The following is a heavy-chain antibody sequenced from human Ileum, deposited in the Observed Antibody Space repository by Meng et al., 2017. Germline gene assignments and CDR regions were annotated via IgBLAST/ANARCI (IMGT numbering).Heavy chain of an antibody. CDR3: ARQWSGSYRHFDY. V-gene: IGHV4-4*02. J-gene: IGHJ4*02. D-gene: IGHD1-26*01. CDR1: GGSISTSDG. Sequence: QLREPGPRLLKPSGTLSLTCAVSGGSISTSDGWSWVRKPPGKGLEWIGEIHHSGSTNYNPSLKSRVTISVDKSKNQFSLKLNSVTAADTAVYYCARQWSGSYRHFDYWGQGTLVTVSS. CDR2: IHHSGST.